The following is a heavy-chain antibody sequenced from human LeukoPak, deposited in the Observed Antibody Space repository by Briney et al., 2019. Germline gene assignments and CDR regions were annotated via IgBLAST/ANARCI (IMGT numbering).Heavy chain of an antibody. CDR2: INPSGGST. CDR1: GYTFTSYY. D-gene: IGHD5-18*01. J-gene: IGHJ6*02. Sequence: ASVKVSCKASGYTFTSYYMHWVRQAPGQGLERMGIINPSGGSTSYAQKFQGRVTMTRDTSTSTVYMELSSLRSEDTAVYYCARAVDTAMDTGLDLFNGMDVWGQGTTVTVSS. CDR3: ARAVDTAMDTGLDLFNGMDV. V-gene: IGHV1-46*01.